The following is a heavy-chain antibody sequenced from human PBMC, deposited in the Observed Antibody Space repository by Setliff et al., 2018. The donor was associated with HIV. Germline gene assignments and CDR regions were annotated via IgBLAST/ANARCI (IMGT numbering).Heavy chain of an antibody. D-gene: IGHD2-15*01. Sequence: ASVKVSCKASGYTFTSYYIHWVRQAPGQGLEWMGVIHPSGGSTSYAQSFQDRVTMTRDTSTSTVYMELRSLRSEDTAVYYCARVRYCSGGSCYGGEYWFDPWGQGTRVTVS. CDR3: ARVRYCSGGSCYGGEYWFDP. CDR2: IHPSGGST. CDR1: GYTFTSYY. V-gene: IGHV1-46*01. J-gene: IGHJ5*02.